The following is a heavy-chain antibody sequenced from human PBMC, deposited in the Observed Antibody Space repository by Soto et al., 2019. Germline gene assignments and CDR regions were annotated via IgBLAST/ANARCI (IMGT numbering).Heavy chain of an antibody. Sequence: EVPLVESGGGLVQPGGSLRLSCAAFGFKISSSSLNWVRQAPGRGLEWVADISDSGSNTLYEDSVQGRFTVSRDTAKNYLYLQMSGLRDEDRAVYYCGRYYCDSSGYDRMDVWRQGTTVTV. J-gene: IGHJ6*02. V-gene: IGHV3-48*02. CDR3: GRYYCDSSGYDRMDV. CDR1: GFKISSSS. D-gene: IGHD3-22*01. CDR2: ISDSGSNT.